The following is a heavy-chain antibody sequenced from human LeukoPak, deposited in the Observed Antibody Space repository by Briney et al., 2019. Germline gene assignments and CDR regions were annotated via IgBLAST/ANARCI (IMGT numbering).Heavy chain of an antibody. J-gene: IGHJ4*02. CDR1: GFTFSDYY. Sequence: GGSLRLSCEASGFTFSDYYMTWIRQAPGKGLEWVSYIGSSSTYTNYADSVKGRFTISGDNAKNSLYLQMNSLRAEDTAVYYCAREPSKQHLDIWGQGTLVTVSS. D-gene: IGHD6-13*01. V-gene: IGHV3-11*06. CDR3: AREPSKQHLDI. CDR2: IGSSSTYT.